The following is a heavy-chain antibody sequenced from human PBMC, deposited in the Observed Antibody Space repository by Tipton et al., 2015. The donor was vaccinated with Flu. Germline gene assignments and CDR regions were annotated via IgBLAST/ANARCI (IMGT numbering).Heavy chain of an antibody. Sequence: TLSLTCTVSSGSIRSTNYFCAWIRQPPGKGLELIGSVYPSGTTYYNPSLKSRVTISVDTSKSQFSLKLRSVTAADTAVYCCARLSYYDVDLKNFYFDYWGQGALVTVSS. CDR2: VYPSGTT. CDR1: SGSIRSTNYF. D-gene: IGHD3-10*02. CDR3: ARLSYYDVDLKNFYFDY. V-gene: IGHV4-39*01. J-gene: IGHJ4*02.